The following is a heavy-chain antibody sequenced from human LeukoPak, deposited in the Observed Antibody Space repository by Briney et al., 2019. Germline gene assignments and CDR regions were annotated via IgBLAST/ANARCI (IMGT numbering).Heavy chain of an antibody. D-gene: IGHD3-22*01. CDR3: ARHSYDGSGYYLDAFDI. CDR1: GYSFTTYW. CDR2: IYPGDSDT. Sequence: GESLKISCKVSGYSFTTYWIGWVRQMPGKGLEWMGIIYPGDSDTKYSPSFQGQVTISADKPISTAYLQWSSLKASDTAMYYCARHSYDGSGYYLDAFDIWGQGTMVTVSS. J-gene: IGHJ3*02. V-gene: IGHV5-51*01.